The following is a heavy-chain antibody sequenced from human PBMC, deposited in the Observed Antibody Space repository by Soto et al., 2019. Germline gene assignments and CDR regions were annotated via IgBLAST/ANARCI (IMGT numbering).Heavy chain of an antibody. V-gene: IGHV4-34*01. J-gene: IGHJ6*02. CDR2: INHSGST. CDR1: GGSVSGYY. CDR3: ARGYIAARGGNYYYYGMDV. Sequence: SETLSLSCAVYGGSVSGYYWSWIRQPPGKGLEWIGEINHSGSTNYNPSLKSRVTISVDTSKNQFSLKLSSVTAADTAVYYCARGYIAARGGNYYYYGMDVWGQGTTVTVSS. D-gene: IGHD6-6*01.